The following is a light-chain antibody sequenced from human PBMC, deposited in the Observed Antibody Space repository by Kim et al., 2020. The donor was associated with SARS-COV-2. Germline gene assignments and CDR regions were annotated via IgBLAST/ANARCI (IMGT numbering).Light chain of an antibody. V-gene: IGKV3-11*01. CDR1: QSVSSY. CDR2: DAS. Sequence: LSPGDSATLSCRASQSVSSYLAWYQQKPGQAPRLLIYDASNRATGIPARFSGSGSGTDFTLTISSLEPEDFAVYYCQQRSNWPSYSFGQGTKLEIK. J-gene: IGKJ2*03. CDR3: QQRSNWPSYS.